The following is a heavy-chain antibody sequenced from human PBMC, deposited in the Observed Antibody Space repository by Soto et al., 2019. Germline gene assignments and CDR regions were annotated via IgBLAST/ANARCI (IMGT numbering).Heavy chain of an antibody. CDR3: AKNRELYYDGSRAHDS. D-gene: IGHD3-16*01. V-gene: IGHV3-48*03. J-gene: IGHJ4*02. CDR2: ISSGGRTR. CDR1: GFTFSNYE. Sequence: PGGSLRLSCAASGFTFSNYEMNWVRQVPGKGLEWVSYISSGGRTRYYADSVKGRFTISRDNAKNSLYLQMNSLRAEDAAIYYCAKNRELYYDGSRAHDSWGQGTLVTVSS.